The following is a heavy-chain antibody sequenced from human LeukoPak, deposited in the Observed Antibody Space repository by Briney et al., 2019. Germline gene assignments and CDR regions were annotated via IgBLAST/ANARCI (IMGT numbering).Heavy chain of an antibody. Sequence: GGSLRLSCEASGFTFSNYAMDWVRQAPGKGLEWVSTISGSGSSTYYADSVKGRFTISRDNSKNTLYLQMNSLRAEDTAVYYCAKVRYGGNNHFDYWGQGTLVTVSS. J-gene: IGHJ4*02. V-gene: IGHV3-23*01. D-gene: IGHD4-23*01. CDR3: AKVRYGGNNHFDY. CDR2: ISGSGSST. CDR1: GFTFSNYA.